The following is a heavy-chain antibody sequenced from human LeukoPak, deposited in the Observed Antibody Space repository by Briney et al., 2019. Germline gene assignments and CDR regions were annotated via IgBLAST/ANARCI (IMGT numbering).Heavy chain of an antibody. CDR1: GGTFSSYD. CDR3: ARDNSVRDEAWWFSP. D-gene: IGHD5-24*01. Sequence: ASVKVSCKASGGTFSSYDISWVRQAPGQGLQWMGGIMPISGTANYAQTFQGRVTLTRDMSTSTDYLELSSLRSEDTAVYYCARDNSVRDEAWWFSPWGQGTLVTVSS. J-gene: IGHJ5*02. CDR2: IMPISGTA. V-gene: IGHV1-69*05.